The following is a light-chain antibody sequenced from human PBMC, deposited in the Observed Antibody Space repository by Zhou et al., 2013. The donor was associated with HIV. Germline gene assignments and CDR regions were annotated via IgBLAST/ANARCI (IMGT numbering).Light chain of an antibody. V-gene: IGKV2-29*02. CDR1: HSLLHSQGKTY. CDR2: EVS. CDR3: MQSIQLPRT. J-gene: IGKJ1*01. Sequence: IAVTQTPLSVSVAPGQPASISCKSSHSLLHSQGKTYLNWYRQKPGQAPHLLIHEVSSRFSGVPDRFIGSGSGTDFTLNISRVEAEDVGVYYCMQSIQLPRTFGQGTTVETK.